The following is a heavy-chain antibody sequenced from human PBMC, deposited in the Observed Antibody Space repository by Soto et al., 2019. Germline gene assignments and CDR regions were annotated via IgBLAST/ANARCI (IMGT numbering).Heavy chain of an antibody. CDR3: SRDAWAGGDYIDS. CDR1: GGAISSGDYY. J-gene: IGHJ4*02. Sequence: SETLSLTCTVSGGAISSGDYYWSWIRQPPGKGLEWIGYIYYSGSTYYNPSLKSRVTMSVDTSKNQFSLLLSSVTAADTAVYYCSRDAWAGGDYIDSWGQGTLVTVSS. V-gene: IGHV4-30-4*01. D-gene: IGHD2-21*01. CDR2: IYYSGST.